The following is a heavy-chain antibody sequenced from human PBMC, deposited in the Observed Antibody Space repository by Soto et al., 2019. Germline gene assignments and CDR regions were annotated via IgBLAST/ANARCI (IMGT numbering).Heavy chain of an antibody. J-gene: IGHJ4*02. V-gene: IGHV3-23*01. D-gene: IGHD3-22*01. CDR2: ISAIGGTT. CDR1: GFRFSRYA. CDR3: VRATYFSDSSGYTRCFDY. Sequence: GGSLRLSCVGSGFRFSRYAMSWVRQAPGKGLEWVSTISAIGGTTYHADSVKGRFTISRDNSKNTLYLQMNSLKTEDTAVYYCVRATYFSDSSGYTRCFDYWGQGTLVTVSS.